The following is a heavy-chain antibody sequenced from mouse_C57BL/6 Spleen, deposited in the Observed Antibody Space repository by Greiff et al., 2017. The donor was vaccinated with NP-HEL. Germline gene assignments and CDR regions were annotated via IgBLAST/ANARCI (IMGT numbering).Heavy chain of an antibody. Sequence: QVQLQQSGAELVRPGTSVKVSCKASGYAFTNYLIEWVKQRPGQGLEWIGVINPGSGGTNYNEKFKGKATLTADKSSSTAYMQLSSLTSEDSAVYFCASVNYYGSRGYFDVWGTGTTVTVSS. D-gene: IGHD1-1*01. J-gene: IGHJ1*03. CDR3: ASVNYYGSRGYFDV. CDR2: INPGSGGT. CDR1: GYAFTNYL. V-gene: IGHV1-54*01.